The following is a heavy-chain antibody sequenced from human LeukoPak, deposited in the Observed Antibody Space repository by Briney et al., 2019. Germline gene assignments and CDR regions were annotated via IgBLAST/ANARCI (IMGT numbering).Heavy chain of an antibody. CDR3: ARGRAHIVVVTANPPDY. CDR2: IYYSGST. D-gene: IGHD2-21*02. J-gene: IGHJ4*02. CDR1: GGSISSSSYY. V-gene: IGHV4-39*07. Sequence: SETLSLTCTVSGGSISSSSYYWGWIRQPPGKGLEWIGSIYYSGSTYYNPSLKSRVTISVDTSKNQFSLKLGSVTAADPAVYYCARGRAHIVVVTANPPDYWGQGTLVTVSS.